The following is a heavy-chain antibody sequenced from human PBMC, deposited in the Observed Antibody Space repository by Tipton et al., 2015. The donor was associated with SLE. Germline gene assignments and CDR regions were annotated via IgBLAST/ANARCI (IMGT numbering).Heavy chain of an antibody. Sequence: TLSLTCTVSGGSISSYYWSWIRQPPGKGLEWIGYIYTSGSTNYNPSLKSRVTISVDTSKNQFSLKLSSVTAADTAVYYCARGGRELRIFDYWGQGTLVTVSS. CDR2: IYTSGST. J-gene: IGHJ4*02. D-gene: IGHD1-26*01. CDR1: GGSISSYY. V-gene: IGHV4-4*09. CDR3: ARGGRELRIFDY.